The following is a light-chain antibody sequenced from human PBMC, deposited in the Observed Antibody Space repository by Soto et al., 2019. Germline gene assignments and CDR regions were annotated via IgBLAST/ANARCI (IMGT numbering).Light chain of an antibody. CDR3: QQYDASPIT. Sequence: EIVLTQSPGTLSLSPGERATLSCRASQSVSSNLAWYQQKPGQAPRLLIYGASTRAAGVPDRFSGSGSETDFSLTISRLEPEDFAIYYCQQYDASPITFGQGTRLEIK. V-gene: IGKV3-20*01. CDR1: QSVSSN. J-gene: IGKJ5*01. CDR2: GAS.